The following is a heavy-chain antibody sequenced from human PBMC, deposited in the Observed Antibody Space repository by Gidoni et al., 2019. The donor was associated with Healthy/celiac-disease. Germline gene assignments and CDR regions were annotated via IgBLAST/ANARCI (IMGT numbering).Heavy chain of an antibody. J-gene: IGHJ5*02. V-gene: IGHV3-30*04. Sequence: QVQVVESGGGVVQPGRSLRLSYGASGFTLSSYAMPWVRQAPGKGLEGVAVISYDGSNKYYADSVKGRFTISRDNSKNTLYLQMNSLRAEDTAVYYCARTGYCSSTSCDNNWFDPWGQGTLVTVSS. D-gene: IGHD2-2*02. CDR1: GFTLSSYA. CDR2: ISYDGSNK. CDR3: ARTGYCSSTSCDNNWFDP.